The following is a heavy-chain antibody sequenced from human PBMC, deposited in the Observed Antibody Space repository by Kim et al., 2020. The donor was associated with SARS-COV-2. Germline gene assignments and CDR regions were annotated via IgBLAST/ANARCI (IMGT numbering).Heavy chain of an antibody. Sequence: PTRKSRVTISVDTSKNQCSLKLSSVTAADTAVYYCARARGVLLWFGVDYWGQGTLVTVSS. J-gene: IGHJ4*02. CDR3: ARARGVLLWFGVDY. D-gene: IGHD3-10*01. V-gene: IGHV4-30-2*04.